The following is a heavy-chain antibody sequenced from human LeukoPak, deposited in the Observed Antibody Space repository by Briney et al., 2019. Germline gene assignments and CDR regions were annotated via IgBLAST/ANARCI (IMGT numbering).Heavy chain of an antibody. CDR1: GYTFTGYY. Sequence: ASVKVSCKASGYTFTGYYMHWVRQAPGQGLEWMGWINPNSGGTNYAQKFQGRVTITADESTSTAYMELSSLRSEDTAVYYCARASNIVVHWFDPWGQGTLVTVSS. CDR3: ARASNIVVHWFDP. V-gene: IGHV1-2*02. D-gene: IGHD2-15*01. CDR2: INPNSGGT. J-gene: IGHJ5*02.